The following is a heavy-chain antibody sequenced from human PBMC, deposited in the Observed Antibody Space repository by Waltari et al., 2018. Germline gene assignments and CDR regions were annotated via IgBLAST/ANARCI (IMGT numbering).Heavy chain of an antibody. CDR1: GFIFDDYA. D-gene: IGHD4-4*01. J-gene: IGHJ5*01. Sequence: EVHLVESGGGLVQPGRSLRLSCAASGFIFDDYAMHWVRQFPGKGLWVFSVVNLNCDHTGDADSVKGRFTISRDNAKNSLFLQMDSLTPEDTAVYYCTKDSGASLVTSFVDSWGHGTLVTVSS. V-gene: IGHV3-9*01. CDR3: TKDSGASLVTSFVDS. CDR2: VNLNCDHT.